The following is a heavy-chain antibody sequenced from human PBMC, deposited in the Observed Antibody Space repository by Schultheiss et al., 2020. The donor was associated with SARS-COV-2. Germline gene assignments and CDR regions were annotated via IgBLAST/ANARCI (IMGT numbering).Heavy chain of an antibody. CDR2: IIPIFGTA. Sequence: SVKVSCKASGGTFSSYAISWVRQAPGQGLEWMGGIIPIFGTANYAQKFQGRVTITRDTSASTAYMELSSLRSEDTAVYYCARVRHCSSTSCYRYYMDVWGKGTTVTVSS. CDR1: GGTFSSYA. V-gene: IGHV1-69*05. CDR3: ARVRHCSSTSCYRYYMDV. J-gene: IGHJ6*03. D-gene: IGHD2-2*01.